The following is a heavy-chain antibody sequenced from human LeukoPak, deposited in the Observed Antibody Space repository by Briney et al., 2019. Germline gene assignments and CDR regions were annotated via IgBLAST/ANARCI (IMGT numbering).Heavy chain of an antibody. D-gene: IGHD6-19*01. CDR3: ARSSGWYRALWD. J-gene: IGHJ4*02. CDR1: GFTFSSYA. Sequence: PGRSLRLSCAASGFTFSSYAMHWVRQAPGQGLDWVAVISYDGSNKYYADSVKGRFTISRVNSKNTLYLQRTILRAEDTAGYYGARSSGWYRALWDWGQGTLVTVSS. V-gene: IGHV3-30-3*01. CDR2: ISYDGSNK.